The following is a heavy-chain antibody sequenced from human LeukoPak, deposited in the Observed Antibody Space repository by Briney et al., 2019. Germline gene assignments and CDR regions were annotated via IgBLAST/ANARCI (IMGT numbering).Heavy chain of an antibody. Sequence: SETLSLTCAVYGGSFSGYYWSWIRQPPGRGLEWIGEINHSGSTNYNPSLKSRVTISVDTSKNQFSLKLSSVTAADTAVYYCARERYYDFWSGSRDAFDIWGQGTMVTVSS. CDR1: GGSFSGYY. V-gene: IGHV4-34*01. CDR2: INHSGST. CDR3: ARERYYDFWSGSRDAFDI. D-gene: IGHD3-3*01. J-gene: IGHJ3*02.